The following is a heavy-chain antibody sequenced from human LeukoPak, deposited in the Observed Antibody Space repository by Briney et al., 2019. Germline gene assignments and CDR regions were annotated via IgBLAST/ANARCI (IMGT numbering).Heavy chain of an antibody. CDR1: GYTFTGYF. J-gene: IGHJ5*02. V-gene: IGHV1-2*02. CDR2: LNPNSGGT. CDR3: ARDGSSWYNWFDP. D-gene: IGHD6-13*01. Sequence: ASVKVSCKASGYTFTGYFIHWVRQAPGQGLEWMGWLNPNSGGTNYAQKFQGRVAMTRDTSINTACMEVSRLRSDDTAMYYCARDGSSWYNWFDPWGRGTLVTVSS.